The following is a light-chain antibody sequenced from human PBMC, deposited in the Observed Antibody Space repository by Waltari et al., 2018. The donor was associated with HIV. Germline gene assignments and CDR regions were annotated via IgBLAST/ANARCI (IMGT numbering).Light chain of an antibody. CDR2: DTN. CDR1: STNIGAGYD. V-gene: IGLV1-40*01. J-gene: IGLJ3*02. Sequence: QSVLTQPPSESGAPGQRVTISCTGSSTNIGAGYDVHWYQQPPGTAPNPLIYDTNDLPSGVPDRFSGSKSGTSASLAITGLQAEDEADYYCQSYDSSLSGSVFGGGTKLTVL. CDR3: QSYDSSLSGSV.